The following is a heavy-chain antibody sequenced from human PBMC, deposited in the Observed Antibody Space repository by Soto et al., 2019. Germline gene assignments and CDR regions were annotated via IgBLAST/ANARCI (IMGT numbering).Heavy chain of an antibody. J-gene: IGHJ4*02. D-gene: IGHD3-3*01. CDR3: ARVKITIFGVATHFDY. V-gene: IGHV4-31*03. CDR1: GGSISSGGYY. CDR2: IYYSGST. Sequence: KSSETLSLTCTVSGGSISSGGYYWSWIRQHPGKGLEWIGYIYYSGSTYYNPSLKSRVTISVDTSKNQFSLKLSSVTAADTAVYYCARVKITIFGVATHFDYWGQGTLVTVSS.